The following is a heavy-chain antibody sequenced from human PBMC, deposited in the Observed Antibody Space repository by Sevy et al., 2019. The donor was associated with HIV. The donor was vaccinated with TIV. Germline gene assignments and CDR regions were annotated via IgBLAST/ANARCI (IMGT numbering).Heavy chain of an antibody. CDR2: THTSGST. J-gene: IGHJ4*02. V-gene: IGHV4-4*07. CDR1: GDSISSYH. D-gene: IGHD4-17*01. CDR3: ARGRSGDYGFDY. Sequence: SETLSLTCTVSGDSISSYHWSWIRRPAGKGLEWIGRTHTSGSTNYNPSLKSRVTMSVDTSKSQISLNVSAVTAADTAVYYCARGRSGDYGFDYWGQGTLVTVS.